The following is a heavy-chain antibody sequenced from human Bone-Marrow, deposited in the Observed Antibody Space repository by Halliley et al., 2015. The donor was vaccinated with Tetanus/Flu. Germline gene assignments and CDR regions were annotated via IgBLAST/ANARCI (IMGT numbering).Heavy chain of an antibody. J-gene: IGHJ4*02. CDR3: AKGVLYSGYDFID. V-gene: IGHV3-23*01. D-gene: IGHD5-12*01. Sequence: EWVSGISESGGTTYYADSVKGRFTISRDNPKNTMYLQMTSLRAEDTAVYYCAKGVLYSGYDFIDWGQGTLVTVSS. CDR2: ISESGGTT.